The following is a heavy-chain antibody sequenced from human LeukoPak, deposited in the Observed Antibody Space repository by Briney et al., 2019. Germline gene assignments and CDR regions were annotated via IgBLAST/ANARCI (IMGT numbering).Heavy chain of an antibody. CDR1: GFTFSSYA. J-gene: IGHJ4*02. CDR3: AKTEFGGSYYVY. Sequence: GGSLRLSCAASGFTFSSYAMHWVRQAPGKGLEYVSAISSNGGSTYYANSVKGRFTISRDNSKNTLYLQMGSLRAEDTAVYYCAKTEFGGSYYVYWGQGTLVTVSS. D-gene: IGHD1-26*01. V-gene: IGHV3-64*01. CDR2: ISSNGGST.